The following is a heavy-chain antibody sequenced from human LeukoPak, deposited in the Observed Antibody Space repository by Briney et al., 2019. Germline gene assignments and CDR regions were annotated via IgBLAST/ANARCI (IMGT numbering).Heavy chain of an antibody. CDR1: GGSISSGYY. V-gene: IGHV4-38-2*02. Sequence: SETLSLTCTVSGGSISSGYYWGWIRQPPGRGLEWIGSIHHSGSSYYNPSLKSRVTISVDTSKNQFSLKLSSVTAADTAVHYCARYYDGSGSPRFDPWGQGTLVTVSS. J-gene: IGHJ5*02. CDR3: ARYYDGSGSPRFDP. CDR2: IHHSGSS. D-gene: IGHD3-22*01.